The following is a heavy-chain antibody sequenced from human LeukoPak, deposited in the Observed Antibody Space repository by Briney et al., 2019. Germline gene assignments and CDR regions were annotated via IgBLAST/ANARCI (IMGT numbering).Heavy chain of an antibody. CDR3: ARSAPSGGYDPI. CDR2: IYSGGST. Sequence: GGSLRLSCTASGFTFGDYVMSWFRQAPGKGLEWVSVIYSGGSTYYADSVKGRFTISRDNSKNTLYLQMNSLRAEDAAVYYCARSAPSGGYDPIGGQGTLVTVSS. V-gene: IGHV3-53*01. CDR1: GFTFGDYV. J-gene: IGHJ4*02. D-gene: IGHD5-12*01.